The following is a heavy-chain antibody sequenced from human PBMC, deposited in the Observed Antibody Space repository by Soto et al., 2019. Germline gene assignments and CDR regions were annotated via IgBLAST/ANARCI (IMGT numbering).Heavy chain of an antibody. D-gene: IGHD3-3*01. J-gene: IGHJ4*02. Sequence: GKGLEWVANIKQDGSEKYYVDSVKGRFTISRDNAKNSLYLQMNSLRAEDTAVYYCARDPPYDFWSGYSDFGSYWGQGTLVTVSS. V-gene: IGHV3-7*05. CDR2: IKQDGSEK. CDR3: ARDPPYDFWSGYSDFGSY.